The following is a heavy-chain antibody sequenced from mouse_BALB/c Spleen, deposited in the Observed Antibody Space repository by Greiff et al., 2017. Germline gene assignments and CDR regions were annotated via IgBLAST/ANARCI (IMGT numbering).Heavy chain of an antibody. CDR3: AREDIYYDYDGFAY. Sequence: VQLVESGPGLVKPSQSLSLTCSVTGYSITSGYYWNWIRQFPGNKLEWMGYISYDGSNNYNPSLKNRISITRDTSKNQFFLKLNSVTTEDTATYYCAREDIYYDYDGFAYWGQGTLVTVSA. CDR1: GYSITSGYY. D-gene: IGHD2-4*01. V-gene: IGHV3-6*02. CDR2: ISYDGSN. J-gene: IGHJ3*01.